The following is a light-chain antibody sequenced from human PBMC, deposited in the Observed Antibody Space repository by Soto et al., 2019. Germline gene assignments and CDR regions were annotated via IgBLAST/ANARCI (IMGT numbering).Light chain of an antibody. Sequence: QPVLTQPPSVSGAPGQRVTISCTGSSSNIGAGYDVHWYQQLPGTAPKLLIYGNNNRPSGVPDRFSGSKSGTSASLAITGLQADDEADYYCQSYASSLSGSVFGTGTKVTVL. V-gene: IGLV1-40*01. CDR3: QSYASSLSGSV. CDR2: GNN. J-gene: IGLJ1*01. CDR1: SSNIGAGYD.